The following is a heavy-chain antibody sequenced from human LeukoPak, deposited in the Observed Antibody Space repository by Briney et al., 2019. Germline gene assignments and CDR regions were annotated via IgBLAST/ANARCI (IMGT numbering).Heavy chain of an antibody. D-gene: IGHD3-10*01. Sequence: GGSLRLSCAASGFTFSSYWMSWVRQAPGKGLEWVANIKQDGSEKYYVDSVKGRFTIFRDNAKNSLYLQMNSLRAGDTAVYYRARVGFGELLWDYYYYMDVWGKGTTVTISS. CDR2: IKQDGSEK. CDR3: ARVGFGELLWDYYYYMDV. J-gene: IGHJ6*03. V-gene: IGHV3-7*01. CDR1: GFTFSSYW.